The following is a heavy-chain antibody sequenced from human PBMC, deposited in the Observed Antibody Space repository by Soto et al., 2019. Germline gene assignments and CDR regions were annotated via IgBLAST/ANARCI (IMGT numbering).Heavy chain of an antibody. Sequence: QVQLVQSGAEVKKPGSSVKVSCKASGGTFSSYAISWVRQAPGQGLEWMGGIIPIVGTANYAQKFQGRVTINADESTSTAYMELSSLRSEDTAVYYCARGAMSGYYYYYDMDVWGQGTTVTVSS. D-gene: IGHD3-3*01. V-gene: IGHV1-69*01. J-gene: IGHJ6*02. CDR1: GGTFSSYA. CDR3: ARGAMSGYYYYYDMDV. CDR2: IIPIVGTA.